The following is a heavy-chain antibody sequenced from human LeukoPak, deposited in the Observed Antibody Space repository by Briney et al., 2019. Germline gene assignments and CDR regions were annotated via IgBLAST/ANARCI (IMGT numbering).Heavy chain of an antibody. CDR2: ISGSGGRP. D-gene: IGHD2-2*01. Sequence: PGGSLRLSCAASGFTFSSCAMSWVRQAPGKGLEWVSAISGSGGRPYYADSAKGRFTISRDNSKNTLYLQMNSLRAEDTAVYYCARHPEPGYCSSTSCHESYFDYWGQGTLVTVSS. V-gene: IGHV3-23*01. CDR3: ARHPEPGYCSSTSCHESYFDY. CDR1: GFTFSSCA. J-gene: IGHJ4*02.